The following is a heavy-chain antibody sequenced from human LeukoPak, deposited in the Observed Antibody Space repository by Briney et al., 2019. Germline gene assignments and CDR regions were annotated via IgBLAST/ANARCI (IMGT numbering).Heavy chain of an antibody. CDR3: ASYRSGYADY. CDR2: IYYSGST. V-gene: IGHV4-39*01. Sequence: GSLRLSCAASGFTFSSYAMSWIRQPPGKGLEWIGTIYYSGSTYYNPSLKSRVTISVDTSKNQFYLKLSSVTAADTAVYYCASYRSGYADYWGQGTLVTVSS. D-gene: IGHD3-22*01. CDR1: GFTFSSYA. J-gene: IGHJ4*02.